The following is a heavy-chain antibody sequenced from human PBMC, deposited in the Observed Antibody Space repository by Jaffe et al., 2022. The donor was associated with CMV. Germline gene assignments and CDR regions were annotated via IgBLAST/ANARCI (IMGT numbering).Heavy chain of an antibody. V-gene: IGHV1-2*02. CDR3: ARVWRAYYPTFDY. CDR1: GYTFIGYY. D-gene: IGHD3-3*01. Sequence: QVQLVQSGAEVKKPGASVKVSCKASGYTFIGYYIHWVRQAPGQGLEWMGWINPNNGGTNYAQKFQDRVTMIRDTSISTAYMELSRLTSDDTAVYYCARVWRAYYPTFDYWGQGTLVTVSS. J-gene: IGHJ4*02. CDR2: INPNNGGT.